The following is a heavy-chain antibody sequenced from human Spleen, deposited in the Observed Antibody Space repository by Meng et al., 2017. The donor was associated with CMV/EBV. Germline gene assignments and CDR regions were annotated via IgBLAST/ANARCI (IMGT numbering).Heavy chain of an antibody. V-gene: IGHV4-38-2*02. CDR3: ASFEGGPNSSSLKYFQH. CDR1: GYSISDGYY. Sequence: SETLSLTCIVSGYSISDGYYWGWVRQSPGKGLEWLGSFYRTGDTYYNPSLQSRITISVDTSKNQFSLKLSSVTAADTAVYYCASFEGGPNSSSLKYFQHWGQGTLVTVSS. CDR2: FYRTGDT. J-gene: IGHJ1*01. D-gene: IGHD6-6*01.